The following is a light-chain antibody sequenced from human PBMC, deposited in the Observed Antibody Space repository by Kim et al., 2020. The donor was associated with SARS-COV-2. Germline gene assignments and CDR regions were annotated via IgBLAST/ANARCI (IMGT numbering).Light chain of an antibody. CDR1: TSNIGNNY. V-gene: IGLV1-51*01. J-gene: IGLJ2*01. Sequence: GQRVTISCSGGTSNIGNNYISWYQQFPGTAPKLLIYDNNKRPSGIPDRFSGSKSGTSATLGITGLQTGDEADYYCGTWDSSLSAVVFGGGTQLTVL. CDR2: DNN. CDR3: GTWDSSLSAVV.